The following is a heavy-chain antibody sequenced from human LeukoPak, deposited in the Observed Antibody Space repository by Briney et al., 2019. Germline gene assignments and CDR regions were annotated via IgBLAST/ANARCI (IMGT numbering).Heavy chain of an antibody. CDR3: VREDYDILTGYSSYNWFGP. J-gene: IGHJ5*02. D-gene: IGHD3-9*01. CDR1: GGSISSYY. CDR2: IYTSGST. Sequence: PSETLSLTCTVSGGSISSYYWSWIRQPAGKGLEWIGRIYTSGSTNYNPSLKSRVTMSVDTSKNQFSLKLSSVTAADTAVYYCVREDYDILTGYSSYNWFGPWGQGTLVTVSS. V-gene: IGHV4-4*07.